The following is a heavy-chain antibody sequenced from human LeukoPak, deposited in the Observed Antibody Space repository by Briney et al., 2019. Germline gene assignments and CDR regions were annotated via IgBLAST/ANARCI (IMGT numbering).Heavy chain of an antibody. CDR2: ISSSSSYI. CDR1: GFTFSSYS. D-gene: IGHD3-10*01. CDR3: ARDVGIGEVHWFDP. V-gene: IGHV3-21*01. J-gene: IGHJ5*02. Sequence: PGGSLRLSCAASGFTFSSYSMNWVRQAPGKGLEWVSSISSSSSYIYYADSVKGRFTISRDNAKNSLYLQMNSLRAEDTAVYSCARDVGIGEVHWFDPWSQGTLVTVSS.